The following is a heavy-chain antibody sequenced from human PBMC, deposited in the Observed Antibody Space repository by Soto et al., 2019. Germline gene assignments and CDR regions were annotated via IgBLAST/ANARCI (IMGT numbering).Heavy chain of an antibody. Sequence: SQTLSLTCAISGESVSSSSAAWNWIRQSPSRGLEWLGRTYYRSKWYNNYAISVKSRIIINPDTSKNQFSLQLNSVTPEDTAVYYCVGQHQWLDSWGQGTLVTVSS. CDR1: GESVSSSSAA. CDR2: TYYRSKWYN. J-gene: IGHJ4*02. CDR3: VGQHQWLDS. D-gene: IGHD6-19*01. V-gene: IGHV6-1*01.